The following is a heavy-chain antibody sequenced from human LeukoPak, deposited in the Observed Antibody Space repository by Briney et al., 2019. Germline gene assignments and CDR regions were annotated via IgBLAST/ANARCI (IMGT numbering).Heavy chain of an antibody. Sequence: SQTLSLTCAVSGGSISSGGYSWSWIRQPPGKGLEWIGYIYHSGSTYYNPSLKSRVTISVDTSKNQFSLKLSSVTAADTAVYYCARGPSHYDYVWGSYRQNWFDPWGQGTLVTVSS. J-gene: IGHJ5*02. CDR1: GGSISSGGYS. CDR2: IYHSGST. D-gene: IGHD3-16*02. CDR3: ARGPSHYDYVWGSYRQNWFDP. V-gene: IGHV4-30-2*01.